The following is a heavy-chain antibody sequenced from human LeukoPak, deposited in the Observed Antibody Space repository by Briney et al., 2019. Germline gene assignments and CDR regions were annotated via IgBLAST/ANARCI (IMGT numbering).Heavy chain of an antibody. CDR3: ARNVLYGMDV. Sequence: SVKVACKASGGTFSSYAISWVRQAPGQGLEWMGRIIPILGIANYAQKFQGRVTITADKSTSTAYMELSSRRSEDTAVYYCARNVLYGMDVWGQGTTVTVSS. CDR1: GGTFSSYA. V-gene: IGHV1-69*04. J-gene: IGHJ6*02. D-gene: IGHD3-16*01. CDR2: IIPILGIA.